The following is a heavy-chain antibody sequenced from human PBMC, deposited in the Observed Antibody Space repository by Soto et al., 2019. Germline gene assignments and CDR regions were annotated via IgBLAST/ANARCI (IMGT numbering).Heavy chain of an antibody. CDR2: IYYSGST. CDR3: ARRYGLGSFDY. D-gene: IGHD3-10*01. CDR1: GGSISSYY. V-gene: IGHV4-59*12. J-gene: IGHJ4*02. Sequence: QVQLQESGPGLVKPSETLSLTCTVSGGSISSYYWSWIRQPPGKGLEWIGYIYYSGSTNYNPSLKXXVTISVDTSKNQFSLKLSSVTAADTAVYYRARRYGLGSFDYWGQGTLVTVSS.